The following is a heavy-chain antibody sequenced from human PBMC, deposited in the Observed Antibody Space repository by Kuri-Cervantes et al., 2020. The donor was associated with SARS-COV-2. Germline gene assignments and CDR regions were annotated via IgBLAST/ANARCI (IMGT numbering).Heavy chain of an antibody. Sequence: SETLSLTCAVYGGSFSGYYWSWIRQPPGKGLEWIGEINHSGSTNYNPSLKSRVTISVDTSKNQLSLKMSSVTAADTAVYYCARVGSDFWSGYTALGYYGMDVWGQGTTVTVSS. D-gene: IGHD3-3*01. V-gene: IGHV4-34*01. CDR3: ARVGSDFWSGYTALGYYGMDV. CDR1: GGSFSGYY. J-gene: IGHJ6*02. CDR2: INHSGST.